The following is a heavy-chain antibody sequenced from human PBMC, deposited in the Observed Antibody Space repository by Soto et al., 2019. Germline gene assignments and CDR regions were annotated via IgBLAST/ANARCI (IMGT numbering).Heavy chain of an antibody. Sequence: GGSLRLSCAASGFTVSSNYMSWVRQAPGKGLEWVSVIYSGGSTYYADSVKGRFTISRDNSKNTLYLQMNSLRAEDTAVYYCARTQSIAAPPWGYYYYYMDVWGKGATVTVSS. D-gene: IGHD6-6*01. CDR1: GFTVSSNY. CDR2: IYSGGST. CDR3: ARTQSIAAPPWGYYYYYMDV. V-gene: IGHV3-66*01. J-gene: IGHJ6*03.